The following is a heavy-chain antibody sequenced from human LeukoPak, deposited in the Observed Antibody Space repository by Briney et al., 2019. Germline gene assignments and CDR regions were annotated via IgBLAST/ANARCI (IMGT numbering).Heavy chain of an antibody. CDR3: ARRAAAGHFDP. J-gene: IGHJ5*02. V-gene: IGHV4-39*01. CDR2: IYYSGST. D-gene: IGHD6-13*01. Sequence: PSETLSLTCTVSGGSISSSSYYWGWIRQPPGKGLEWFGSIYYSGSTYYNPSLKSRVTISVDTSKNQFYLKVRSVTAADTAVYYCARRAAAGHFDPWGQGTLVTVSS. CDR1: GGSISSSSYY.